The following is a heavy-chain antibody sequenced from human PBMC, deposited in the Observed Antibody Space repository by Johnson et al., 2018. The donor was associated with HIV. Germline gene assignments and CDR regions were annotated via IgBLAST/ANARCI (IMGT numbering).Heavy chain of an antibody. J-gene: IGHJ3*02. CDR1: GFTVSSNY. V-gene: IGHV3-66*02. CDR2: IYSGGST. Sequence: VQLVESGGGLVQPGGSLRLSCAASGFTVSSNYMSWVRQAPGKGLEWVSVIYSGGSTYYADSVKGRFTISRDNPVNTLYLQLNSLIAEDTAVYFCAKGLGYYGSGRDNDSFEKWGQGTMVTVSS. D-gene: IGHD3-10*01. CDR3: AKGLGYYGSGRDNDSFEK.